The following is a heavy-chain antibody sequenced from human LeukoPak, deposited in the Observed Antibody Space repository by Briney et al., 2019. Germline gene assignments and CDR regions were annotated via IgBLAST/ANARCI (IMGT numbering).Heavy chain of an antibody. CDR2: IYYSGST. V-gene: IGHV4-59*01. CDR1: GGSISSYY. Sequence: PSETLPLTCTVSGGSISSYYWSWIRQPPGKGLEWIGYIYYSGSTNYNPSLKSRVTISVDTSKNQFSLKLSSVTAADTAVYYCARTKVPYYMDVWGKGTTVTVSS. D-gene: IGHD4-11*01. CDR3: ARTKVPYYMDV. J-gene: IGHJ6*03.